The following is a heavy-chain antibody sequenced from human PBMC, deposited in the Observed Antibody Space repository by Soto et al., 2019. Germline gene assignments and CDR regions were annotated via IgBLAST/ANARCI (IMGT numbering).Heavy chain of an antibody. CDR3: ARGLLTQLTTVTGGDYYYGMDV. V-gene: IGHV4-34*01. CDR1: GGYFSGHY. D-gene: IGHD4-17*01. Sequence: LVTMCLSWAVYGGYFSGHYWSWIRKKPGKGLEWIGEINHSGSTNYNPSLKSRVTISVDTSKNQFSLKLNSVTAADTAVYYCARGLLTQLTTVTGGDYYYGMDVWGQGTTVTVSS. CDR2: INHSGST. J-gene: IGHJ6*02.